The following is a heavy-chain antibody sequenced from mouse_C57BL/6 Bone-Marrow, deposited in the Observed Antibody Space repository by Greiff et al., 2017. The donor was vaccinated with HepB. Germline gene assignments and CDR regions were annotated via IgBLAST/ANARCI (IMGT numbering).Heavy chain of an antibody. CDR2: IDPANGNT. Sequence: EVQLVESVAELVRPGASVKLSCTASGFNIKNTYMHWVKQRPEQGLEWIGRIDPANGNTKYAPKFQGKATITADTSSNTAYLQLSSLTSEDTAIYYCARGTTAQSLRTLFDYWGQGTTLTVSS. CDR1: GFNIKNTY. V-gene: IGHV14-3*01. D-gene: IGHD1-2*01. J-gene: IGHJ2*01. CDR3: ARGTTAQSLRTLFDY.